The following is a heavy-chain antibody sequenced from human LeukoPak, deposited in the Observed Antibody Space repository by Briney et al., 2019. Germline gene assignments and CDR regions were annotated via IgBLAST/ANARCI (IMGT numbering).Heavy chain of an antibody. Sequence: GGSLRLSCAASGFTFSSYGMHWVRQAPGKGLEWVAFIRYDGSNKYYADSVKGRFTISRDNSKNTLYLQMNSLRAEDTAVYYCANRAPYCSSTSCYDDWGQGTMVTVSS. CDR2: IRYDGSNK. CDR3: ANRAPYCSSTSCYDD. CDR1: GFTFSSYG. D-gene: IGHD2-2*01. J-gene: IGHJ3*01. V-gene: IGHV3-30*02.